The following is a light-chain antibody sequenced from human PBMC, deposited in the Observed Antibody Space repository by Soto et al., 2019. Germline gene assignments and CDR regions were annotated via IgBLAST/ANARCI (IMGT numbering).Light chain of an antibody. CDR2: GAS. J-gene: IGKJ5*01. V-gene: IGKV3-20*01. Sequence: EIVLTQSPGTLSLSPGERATISCRASYSVSSSYLALYQQKPGQAPRLLIYGASSRATGISDRFSGSGSGTDFTLTISRLEPEDFAVYYCQQYGSSPRTFGQGTRLEIK. CDR3: QQYGSSPRT. CDR1: YSVSSSY.